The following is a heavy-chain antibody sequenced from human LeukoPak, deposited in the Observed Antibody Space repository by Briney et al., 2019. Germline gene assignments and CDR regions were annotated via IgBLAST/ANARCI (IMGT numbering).Heavy chain of an antibody. D-gene: IGHD5-12*01. CDR3: AKGGYDLDYFMDV. V-gene: IGHV3-7*03. J-gene: IGHJ6*03. CDR1: GFTFSSYW. CDR2: IKKDGSEK. Sequence: LAGGSLRLSCAASGFTFSSYWMSWVRQAPGKGLEWVANIKKDGSEKYYMDSVKGRFTISRDNAKNSLDLQMNSLRTEDTAFHYCAKGGYDLDYFMDVWGKGTTVTISS.